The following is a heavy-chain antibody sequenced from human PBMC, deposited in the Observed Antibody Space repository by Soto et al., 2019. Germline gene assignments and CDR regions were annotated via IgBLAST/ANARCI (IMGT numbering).Heavy chain of an antibody. CDR3: ARQGRLLWFGELLFQYYYYGMDV. J-gene: IGHJ6*02. V-gene: IGHV4-39*01. CDR2: IYYSGST. D-gene: IGHD3-10*01. Sequence: PSETLSLTCTVSGGSISSNSYYWGWIRQPPGKGLEWIGSIYYSGSTYYNPSLKSRVTISVDTSKNQFSLKLSSVTAADTAVYYCARQGRLLWFGELLFQYYYYGMDVWGQGTTVTVSS. CDR1: GGSISSNSYY.